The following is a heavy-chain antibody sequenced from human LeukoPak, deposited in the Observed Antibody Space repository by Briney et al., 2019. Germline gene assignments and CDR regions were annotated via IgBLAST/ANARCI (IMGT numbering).Heavy chain of an antibody. V-gene: IGHV4-39*01. CDR1: GGSISSSSYY. J-gene: IGHJ4*02. D-gene: IGHD3-10*01. Sequence: SETLPLTCTVSGGSISSSSYYWGWIRQPPGKGLEWIGSIYYSGSTYYNPSLKSRVTISVDTSKNQFSLKLGSVTAADTAVYYCARHSIAMVRGREFDYWGQGTLVTVSS. CDR3: ARHSIAMVRGREFDY. CDR2: IYYSGST.